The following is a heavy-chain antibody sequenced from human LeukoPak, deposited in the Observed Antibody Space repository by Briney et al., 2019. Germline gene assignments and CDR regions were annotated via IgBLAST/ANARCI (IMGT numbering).Heavy chain of an antibody. CDR2: IGSSGDTI. V-gene: IGHV3-11*04. CDR3: AKDLIGSGWHNYFDP. J-gene: IGHJ5*02. CDR1: GFTFSDYY. D-gene: IGHD6-19*01. Sequence: GGSLRLPSAASGFTFSDYYMSWIRQAPGKGLEWVSFIGSSGDTIYYIDAVKGRFTISRDTSKNTLYLEMNGLRVEDTAVYHCAKDLIGSGWHNYFDPWGQGTLVTVSS.